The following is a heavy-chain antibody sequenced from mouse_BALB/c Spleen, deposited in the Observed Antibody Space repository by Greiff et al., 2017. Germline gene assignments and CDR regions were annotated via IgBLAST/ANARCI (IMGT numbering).Heavy chain of an antibody. Sequence: EVKLVESGPELVKPGASVKMSCKASGYTFTSYVMHWVKQKPGQGLEWIGYINPYNDGTKYNEKFKGKATLTSDKSSSTAYMELSSLTSEDSAVYYCARYGNYFDYWGQGTTLTVSS. CDR3: ARYGNYFDY. D-gene: IGHD2-1*01. J-gene: IGHJ2*01. CDR1: GYTFTSYV. V-gene: IGHV1-14*01. CDR2: INPYNDGT.